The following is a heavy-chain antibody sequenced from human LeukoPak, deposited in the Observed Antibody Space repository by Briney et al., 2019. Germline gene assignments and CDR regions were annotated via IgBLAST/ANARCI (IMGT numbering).Heavy chain of an antibody. V-gene: IGHV1-18*01. CDR1: GYTFTSYG. CDR2: FSAYNGNT. J-gene: IGHJ4*02. CDR3: ARGARLRITIFGVVLRGFDY. D-gene: IGHD3-3*01. Sequence: GASVKVSCKASGYTFTSYGISWVRQAPGQGLEWMGWFSAYNGNTNYAQKLQGRVTMTTDTSTSTAYMELRSLRSDDTAVYYCARGARLRITIFGVVLRGFDYWGQGTLVTVSS.